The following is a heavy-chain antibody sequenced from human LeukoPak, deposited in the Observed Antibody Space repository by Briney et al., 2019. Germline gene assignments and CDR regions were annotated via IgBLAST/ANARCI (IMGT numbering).Heavy chain of an antibody. Sequence: GGSLILSCAASGFTFSSYSMNWVRQAPGKGLEWVSYISSSSSTIYYADSVKGRFTISRDNAKNSLYLQMDSLRDEDTAVYYCARDLVMGLRLGESPKWFDPWGQGTLVTVSS. V-gene: IGHV3-48*02. D-gene: IGHD3-16*01. CDR3: ARDLVMGLRLGESPKWFDP. J-gene: IGHJ5*02. CDR2: ISSSSSTI. CDR1: GFTFSSYS.